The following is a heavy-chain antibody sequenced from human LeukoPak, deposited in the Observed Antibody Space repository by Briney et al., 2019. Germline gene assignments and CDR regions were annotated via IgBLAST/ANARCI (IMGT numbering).Heavy chain of an antibody. CDR3: ARVEGTTHRRYWFDP. CDR1: GYTFTSYG. CDR2: ISAYSGNT. J-gene: IGHJ5*02. Sequence: ASVKVSCKASGYTFTSYGISWVRQAPGQGLEWMGWISAYSGNTNYAQKLQGGVTMTTDTSTSTAYMELRSLRSDDTAVYYCARVEGTTHRRYWFDPWGQGTLVTVSS. V-gene: IGHV1-18*01. D-gene: IGHD4-11*01.